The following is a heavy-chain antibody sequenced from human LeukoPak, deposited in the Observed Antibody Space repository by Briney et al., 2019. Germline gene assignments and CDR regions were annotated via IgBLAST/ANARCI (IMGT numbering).Heavy chain of an antibody. CDR1: GFTFNIHW. CDR2: IWYDGSNT. Sequence: GGSLRLSCVASGFTFNIHWMTWVRQAPGKGLEWVAVIWYDGSNTYYADSMKGRFTISRDNSKSTLHLQVDSLRAEDTAIYFCARGGFSIAVAAPDHWGQGTLVTVSS. J-gene: IGHJ4*02. D-gene: IGHD6-19*01. V-gene: IGHV3-33*08. CDR3: ARGGFSIAVAAPDH.